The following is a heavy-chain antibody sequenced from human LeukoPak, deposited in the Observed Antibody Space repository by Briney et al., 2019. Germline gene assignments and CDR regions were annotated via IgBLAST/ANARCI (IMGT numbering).Heavy chain of an antibody. CDR3: ATVFVTAIPFDY. J-gene: IGHJ4*02. V-gene: IGHV1-69*05. D-gene: IGHD2-21*02. CDR1: GGTFSSYA. CDR2: IIPIFGTA. Sequence: ASVKVSCKASGGTFSSYAISWVRQAPGQGLEWMGGIIPIFGTANYAQKFQGRVTITTDESTSTAYMELSSLRSEDTAVYYCATVFVTAIPFDYWGQGTLVTVSS.